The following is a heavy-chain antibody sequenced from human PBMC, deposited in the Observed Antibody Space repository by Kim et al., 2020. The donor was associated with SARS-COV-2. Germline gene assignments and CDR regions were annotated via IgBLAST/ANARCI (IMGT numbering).Heavy chain of an antibody. CDR2: IYPGDSDT. J-gene: IGHJ6*02. CDR1: GYSFTSYW. V-gene: IGHV5-51*01. D-gene: IGHD2-21*02. CDR3: ARSPAYCGGDCYLHYYYYYGMDV. Sequence: GESLKISCKGSGYSFTSYWIGWVRQMPGKGLEWMGIIYPGDSDTRYSPSFQGQVTISADKSISTAYLQWSSLKASDTAMYYCARSPAYCGGDCYLHYYYYYGMDVWGQGTTVTVSS.